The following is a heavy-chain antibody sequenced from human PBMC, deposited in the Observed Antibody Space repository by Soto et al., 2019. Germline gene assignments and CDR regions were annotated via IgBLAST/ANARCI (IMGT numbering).Heavy chain of an antibody. CDR3: ARVLTDQDCISTSCYMDY. CDR1: GYTFTSKG. CDR2: TSPYNGNT. V-gene: IGHV1-18*01. Sequence: QVQLVQSGAEVKKPGASVKVSCKASGYTFTSKGTSWLRQAPGQGLGWMDWTSPYNGNTNYAQKLQGRVTVTTDTSTSTAYMELRSLRSDDTAVYYCARVLTDQDCISTSCYMDYWGQGTLVTVSS. D-gene: IGHD2-2*02. J-gene: IGHJ4*02.